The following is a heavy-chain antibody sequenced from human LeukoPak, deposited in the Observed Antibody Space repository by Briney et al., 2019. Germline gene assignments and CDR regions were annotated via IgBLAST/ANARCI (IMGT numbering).Heavy chain of an antibody. D-gene: IGHD6-13*01. J-gene: IGHJ4*02. Sequence: GGSLRLSCADSGLTFGSYAMSWVRQAPGRRLEWVSAISGSGGLTYYADSVKGRFTISRDNSENTLFLQVNSLRAEDTAVYYCAKRLSGSSSPYFDYWGQGTLVTVSS. CDR3: AKRLSGSSSPYFDY. V-gene: IGHV3-23*01. CDR2: ISGSGGLT. CDR1: GLTFGSYA.